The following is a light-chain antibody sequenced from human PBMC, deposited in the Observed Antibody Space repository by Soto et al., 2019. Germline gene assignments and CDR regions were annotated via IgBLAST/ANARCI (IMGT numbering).Light chain of an antibody. Sequence: DIQMAQCPTSLSVSVGDRVTITCRASQDIRNFVAWYQQKPGKAPNLLIYAASTLQSGVPSRCSGSGSGTDFTLTINSLQPEDVATYSCQKYSSVPVFGPGTKVEIK. CDR1: QDIRNF. CDR2: AAS. J-gene: IGKJ3*01. CDR3: QKYSSVPV. V-gene: IGKV1-27*01.